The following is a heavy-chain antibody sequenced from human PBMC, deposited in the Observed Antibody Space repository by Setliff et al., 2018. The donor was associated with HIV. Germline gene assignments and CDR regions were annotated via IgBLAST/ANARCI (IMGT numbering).Heavy chain of an antibody. CDR3: ARSQPDTIFGVVIFDY. D-gene: IGHD3-3*01. CDR1: GGSISGHY. CDR2: IFYTGST. Sequence: SETLSLTCTVSGGSISGHYWSWIRQPPGKGLEWIAYIFYTGSTYYNPSLKSRVTISLDTSKNQLSLRLTSMTAADTAVYYCARSQPDTIFGVVIFDYWGQGKMVTVSS. V-gene: IGHV4-59*08. J-gene: IGHJ4*02.